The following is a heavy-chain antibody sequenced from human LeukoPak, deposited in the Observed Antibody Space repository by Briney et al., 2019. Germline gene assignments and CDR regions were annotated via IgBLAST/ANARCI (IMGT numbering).Heavy chain of an antibody. CDR1: GYTFTGYY. D-gene: IGHD2-2*01. V-gene: IGHV1-2*02. J-gene: IGHJ4*02. Sequence: ASVKVSCKASGYTFTGYYMHWVRQAPGQGLEWMGWINPNSGGTNYAQKFQGRVTMTRDTSISTAYMELSRLRSDDTAVYYCAQLVVVPAAMSNYWGQGTLVTVSS. CDR3: AQLVVVPAAMSNY. CDR2: INPNSGGT.